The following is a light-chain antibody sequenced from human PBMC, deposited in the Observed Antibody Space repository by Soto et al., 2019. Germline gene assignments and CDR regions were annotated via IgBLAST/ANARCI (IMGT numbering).Light chain of an antibody. CDR2: TAT. Sequence: DIQMTQSPSILSASVGDRVTITCRASQSISSWLAWYQQRPGKAPNLLIHTATSLKSGVPSRSSRSGDETEFTLTISSLQPDDFSSYNCQLFDFSCGLTFGGGTKVAIK. J-gene: IGKJ4*01. CDR3: QLFDFSCGLT. CDR1: QSISSW. V-gene: IGKV1-5*03.